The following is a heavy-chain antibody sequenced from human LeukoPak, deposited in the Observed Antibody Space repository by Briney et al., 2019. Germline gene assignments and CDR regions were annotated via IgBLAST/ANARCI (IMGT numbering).Heavy chain of an antibody. Sequence: PGGSLRLSCAASGFTSRSYGMHWVRKAPGKGLEWVAVISHDGSNKYYGDSVKGRFTISRDNSKNTVYLQMNSLRAEDTAVYYCVKDWGSFFASGSSYFDSWGQGTLVTVSS. V-gene: IGHV3-30*18. CDR1: GFTSRSYG. CDR2: ISHDGSNK. J-gene: IGHJ4*02. D-gene: IGHD3-10*01. CDR3: VKDWGSFFASGSSYFDS.